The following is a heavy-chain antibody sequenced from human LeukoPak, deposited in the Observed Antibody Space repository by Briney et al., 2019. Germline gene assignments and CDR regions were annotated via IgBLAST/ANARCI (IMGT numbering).Heavy chain of an antibody. CDR1: GDSVSSNSAA. J-gene: IGHJ4*02. CDR2: TYYMSKWYN. V-gene: IGHV6-1*01. CDR3: ARVKYGSYGNFDY. Sequence: SQTLSLTCAISGDSVSSNSAAWNSIRQSPSRGLEWLGRTYYMSKWYNEYAVSVKSRITINPDTSKNQCSLQLNSVTPEDTAVYYCARVKYGSYGNFDYCGQGTLVTVSS. D-gene: IGHD5-18*01.